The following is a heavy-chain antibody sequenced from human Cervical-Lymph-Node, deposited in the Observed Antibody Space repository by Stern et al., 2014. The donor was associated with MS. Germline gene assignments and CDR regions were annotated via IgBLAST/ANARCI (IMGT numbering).Heavy chain of an antibody. CDR1: GFTFSNHA. V-gene: IGHV3-23*04. CDR3: AKEMRDCRSTSCYYYYHSAMDV. Sequence: EVHLVESGGGLVQPGGSLRLSCAASGFTFSNHAMSWVRQAPGKGLEWVSVISGSGDNTYYADSVKGRLTISRDNSKNTLYLQMHSLRAEDTAIYYCAKEMRDCRSTSCYYYYHSAMDVWGQGTTVTVSS. CDR2: ISGSGDNT. D-gene: IGHD2-2*01. J-gene: IGHJ6*02.